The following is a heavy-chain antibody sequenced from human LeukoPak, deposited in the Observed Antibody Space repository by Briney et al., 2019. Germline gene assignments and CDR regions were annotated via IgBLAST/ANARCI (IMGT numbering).Heavy chain of an antibody. CDR2: IYYSGSS. D-gene: IGHD4-23*01. CDR3: ARVSGYGGNSGV. J-gene: IGHJ4*02. CDR1: GGSINSYY. Sequence: PSETLSLTCAVSGGSINSYYWSWIRQPPGKGLEWIGYIYYSGSSNYNPSLKSRVTISVDASKNQFSLKLTSVTAADTAVYYCARVSGYGGNSGVWGQGTLVTVSS. V-gene: IGHV4-59*01.